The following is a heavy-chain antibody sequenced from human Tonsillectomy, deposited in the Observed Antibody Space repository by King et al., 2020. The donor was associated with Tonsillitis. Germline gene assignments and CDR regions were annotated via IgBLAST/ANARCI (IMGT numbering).Heavy chain of an antibody. CDR3: ARTPGNIAANDY. CDR1: GGSISGFY. J-gene: IGHJ4*02. D-gene: IGHD6-13*01. V-gene: IGHV4-59*01. CDR2: IYYSGNT. Sequence: VQLQESGPGLVKPSETLSLTCNVSGGSISGFYWSWIRQPPGKGLDWIGYIYYSGNTNYNPSLKSRVTISVDTSKNQFSLKLTSVTAADTAIYYCARTPGNIAANDYWGQGTLVTVSS.